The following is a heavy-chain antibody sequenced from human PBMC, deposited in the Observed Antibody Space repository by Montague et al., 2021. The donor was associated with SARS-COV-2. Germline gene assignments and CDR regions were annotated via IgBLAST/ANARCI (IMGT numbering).Heavy chain of an antibody. Sequence: SETLSLTCTVSGGSISSYYWSWIRQPPGKGLEWIGYIYYSGSTNYNPSPKSRVTLSVDPSKNPFSLKLSYVTAADTAGYYCARHRRLGLISDSSVDYWGQGTLVTVSS. V-gene: IGHV4-59*08. CDR2: IYYSGST. CDR1: GGSISSYY. CDR3: ARHRRLGLISDSSVDY. J-gene: IGHJ4*02. D-gene: IGHD6-6*01.